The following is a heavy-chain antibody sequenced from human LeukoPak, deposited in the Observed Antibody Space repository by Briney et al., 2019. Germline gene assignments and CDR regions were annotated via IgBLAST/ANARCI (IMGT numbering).Heavy chain of an antibody. J-gene: IGHJ6*02. V-gene: IGHV3-48*02. Sequence: GGSLRLSCAASGFTFSSYSMNWVRQAPGKGLEWISYISSSSDIYYADSVKGRFTISRDNAKNSLYLQMNGLRDEDTAVYFCARGIQLSSYYYYGVDVWGRGTTVTVSS. CDR3: ARGIQLSSYYYYGVDV. CDR1: GFTFSSYS. D-gene: IGHD3-16*02. CDR2: ISSSSDI.